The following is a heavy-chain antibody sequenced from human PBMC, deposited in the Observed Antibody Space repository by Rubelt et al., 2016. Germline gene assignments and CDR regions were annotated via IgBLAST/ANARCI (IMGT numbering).Heavy chain of an antibody. J-gene: IGHJ5*02. CDR3: ASVTTVTNDNWFDP. Sequence: EVQLVQSGAEVKKPGESLKISCKGSGCSFTSYWIGWVRQMPGKGLEWMGIIYPGDSDTRYSPSVQGQVTLSADKAISTAYLQWSSLKASDTAMYYCASVTTVTNDNWFDPWGQGTLVTVSS. V-gene: IGHV5-51*01. CDR1: GCSFTSYW. D-gene: IGHD4-17*01. CDR2: IYPGDSDT.